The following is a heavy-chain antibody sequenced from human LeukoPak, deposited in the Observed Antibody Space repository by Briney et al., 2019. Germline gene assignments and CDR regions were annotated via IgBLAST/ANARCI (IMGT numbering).Heavy chain of an antibody. D-gene: IGHD5-12*01. CDR1: GYTFTDYY. CDR3: ARASLQSSYEGYEYFQY. J-gene: IGHJ1*01. CDR2: INPKSGGT. Sequence: ASVKVSCKAPGYTFTDYYIHWVRQAPGQGLEWMGWINPKSGGTNYAQRFLGRVTMTRDTSISTAYMDLSSLRSDNTAVYYCARASLQSSYEGYEYFQYWGQGTLVTVSS. V-gene: IGHV1-2*02.